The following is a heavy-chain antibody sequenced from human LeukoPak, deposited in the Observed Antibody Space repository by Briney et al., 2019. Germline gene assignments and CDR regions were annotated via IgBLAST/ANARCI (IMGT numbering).Heavy chain of an antibody. D-gene: IGHD6-19*01. CDR3: ARQWGWFTSGWWLDTFDV. CDR2: ISSSSSYI. V-gene: IGHV3-21*01. J-gene: IGHJ3*01. Sequence: GGSLRLSCAASGFTFSSYSINWVRQAPGKGLEWVSSISSSSSYIYYADSVKGRFTISRDNAKNSLYLQINCLRAEDTAVYYCARQWGWFTSGWWLDTFDVWGQGSMVIVSS. CDR1: GFTFSSYS.